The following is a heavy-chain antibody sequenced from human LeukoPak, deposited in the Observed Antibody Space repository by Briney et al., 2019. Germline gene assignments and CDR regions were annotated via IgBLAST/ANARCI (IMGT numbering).Heavy chain of an antibody. CDR2: ISSSGSTI. CDR1: GFTFSSYE. Sequence: GGSLRLSCAASGFTFSSYEMNWVRQATGKGLEWVSYISSSGSTIYYADSVKGRFTISRDNAKNSLYLQMNSLRAEDTAVYYCARDPGYRPFDYWGQGTLVTVSS. D-gene: IGHD5-18*01. J-gene: IGHJ4*02. V-gene: IGHV3-48*03. CDR3: ARDPGYRPFDY.